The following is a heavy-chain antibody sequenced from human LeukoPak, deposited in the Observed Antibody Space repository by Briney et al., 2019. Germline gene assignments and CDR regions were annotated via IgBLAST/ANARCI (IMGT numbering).Heavy chain of an antibody. CDR2: IWYDGSNK. CDR1: GFTFSSYG. D-gene: IGHD3-10*01. CDR3: ARDLLLWFGELSGDSDY. V-gene: IGHV3-33*01. J-gene: IGHJ4*02. Sequence: GGSLRLSCAASGFTFSSYGMHWVRQAPGKGLEWVAVIWYDGSNKYYANSVKGRFTISRDNSKNTLYLQMNSLRAEDTAVYYCARDLLLWFGELSGDSDYWGQGTLVTVSS.